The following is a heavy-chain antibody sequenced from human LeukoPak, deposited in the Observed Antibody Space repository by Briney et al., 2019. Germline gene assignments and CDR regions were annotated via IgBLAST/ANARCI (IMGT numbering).Heavy chain of an antibody. CDR3: ARDLSGSLYFDY. V-gene: IGHV4-4*07. Sequence: SETLSLTCTVSGASISSYYYNWIRQTAGRGLEWIGRLYISGSTDYNPSLKSRAIISVDTSMNQFSLKLSSVTAADTGVYFCARDLSGSLYFDYWGQGVLLTVSS. D-gene: IGHD3-10*01. CDR2: LYISGST. CDR1: GASISSYY. J-gene: IGHJ4*02.